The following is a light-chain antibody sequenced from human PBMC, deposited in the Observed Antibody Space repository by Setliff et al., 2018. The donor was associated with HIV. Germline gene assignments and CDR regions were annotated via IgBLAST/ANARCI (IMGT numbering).Light chain of an antibody. J-gene: IGLJ1*01. CDR3: SSYAGTTTFPPGV. CDR1: SSDVGSYSY. Sequence: QPALAQPASVSGSPGQSITISCTGTSSDVGSYSYVSWYQQHPGKAPKLMIYDVSKRPSGVSNRYSGSKSGNTASLTISGLQAEDEADYYCSSYAGTTTFPPGVFGTGTKVTVL. CDR2: DVS. V-gene: IGLV2-23*02.